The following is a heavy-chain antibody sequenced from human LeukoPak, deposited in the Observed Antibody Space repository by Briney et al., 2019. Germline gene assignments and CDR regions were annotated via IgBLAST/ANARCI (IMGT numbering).Heavy chain of an antibody. V-gene: IGHV3-21*01. CDR1: GFTFSSYS. D-gene: IGHD3-10*01. CDR3: ARDFYHYGSGTYSSSMDV. CDR2: ISSSSSYI. Sequence: PGGSLRLSCAASGFTFSSYSMNWVRQAPGKGLEWVSSISSSSSYIYYADSVKGRISISRDNSKNTLDVQMNSLRVEDTAVYYCARDFYHYGSGTYSSSMDVWGKGTTVTVSS. J-gene: IGHJ6*04.